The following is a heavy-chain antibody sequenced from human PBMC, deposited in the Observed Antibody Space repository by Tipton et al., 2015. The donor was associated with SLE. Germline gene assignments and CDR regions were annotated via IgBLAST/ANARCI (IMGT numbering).Heavy chain of an antibody. Sequence: SLRLSCAASGFTFSSYAMHWVRQAPGKGLEWVAVISYDGSNKYYADSVKGRFTISRDNSKNTLYLQMNSLRAEDTAVYYCARALYYYDSSGLFQHWGQGTLVTVSS. J-gene: IGHJ1*01. CDR2: ISYDGSNK. D-gene: IGHD3-22*01. CDR1: GFTFSSYA. V-gene: IGHV3-30*04. CDR3: ARALYYYDSSGLFQH.